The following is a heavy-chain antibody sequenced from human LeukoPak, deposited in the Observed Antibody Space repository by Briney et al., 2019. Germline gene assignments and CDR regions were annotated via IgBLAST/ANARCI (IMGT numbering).Heavy chain of an antibody. Sequence: SETLSLTCAVYGGSFSGYYWSWIRQPPGKGLEWIGEINHSGSTNYNPSLKSRVTISVDTSKNQFSLKLSSVTAADTAVYYCARVKSADFWSGYYFDYWGQGTLVTVSS. J-gene: IGHJ4*02. CDR3: ARVKSADFWSGYYFDY. CDR1: GGSFSGYY. V-gene: IGHV4-34*01. CDR2: INHSGST. D-gene: IGHD3-3*01.